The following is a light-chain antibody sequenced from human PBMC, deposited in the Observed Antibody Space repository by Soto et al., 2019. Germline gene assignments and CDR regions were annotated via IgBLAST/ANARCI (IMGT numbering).Light chain of an antibody. CDR1: QSVSRSY. V-gene: IGKV3-20*01. Sequence: EIVLTQSPGILSLSPGERATLSCRASQSVSRSYLAWYQQKPGQAPRLLIYGASNRATGIPDRFSASVSKTNFTLTISRLEPEDFAVYYCQQYGSSPPYTFGQGTKLEIK. CDR3: QQYGSSPPYT. CDR2: GAS. J-gene: IGKJ2*01.